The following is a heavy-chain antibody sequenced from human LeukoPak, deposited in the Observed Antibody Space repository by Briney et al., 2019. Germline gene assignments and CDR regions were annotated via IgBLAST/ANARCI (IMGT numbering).Heavy chain of an antibody. V-gene: IGHV3-9*01. D-gene: IGHD5-12*01. CDR2: ISWNSGSI. J-gene: IGHJ4*02. CDR1: GFTFDDYA. CDR3: GRDGSTGVAYYFDY. Sequence: GGSLRLSCAASGFTFDDYAMHWVRQAPGKGLEWVSGISWNSGSIGYADSVKGRFTISRDNAKNSLYLQMNSLRAEDTALYYFGRDGSTGVAYYFDYWCQGTLVSVS.